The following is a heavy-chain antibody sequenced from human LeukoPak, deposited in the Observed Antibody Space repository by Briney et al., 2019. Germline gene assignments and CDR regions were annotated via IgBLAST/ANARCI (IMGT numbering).Heavy chain of an antibody. CDR2: IYTSGST. Sequence: PSQTLSLTCTVSGGSISSGSYYWRWIRQPAGKGLEWIGRIYTSGSTNYNPSLKSRVTISVDTSKNQFSLKLSSVTAADTAVYYCARDQGSLWFGELYYFDYWGQGTLVTVSS. J-gene: IGHJ4*02. CDR1: GGSISSGSYY. D-gene: IGHD3-10*01. V-gene: IGHV4-61*02. CDR3: ARDQGSLWFGELYYFDY.